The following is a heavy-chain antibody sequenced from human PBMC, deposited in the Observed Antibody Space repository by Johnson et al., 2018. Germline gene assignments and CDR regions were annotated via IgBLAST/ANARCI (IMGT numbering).Heavy chain of an antibody. J-gene: IGHJ6*02. CDR1: GGSVNTYF. CDR3: ARGQWVAVTTRANYHFYGMDV. CDR2: ISDSGST. V-gene: IGHV4-59*02. Sequence: QVQLQESGPGLVKPSETLSLTCSVSGGSVNTYFWSWVRQPPGRGLEWIGYISDSGSTNYNPSLKRRLSFSVDTSKTNFSLMLSSVPAPDTAVYYCARGQWVAVTTRANYHFYGMDVWGQGTTVTVSS. D-gene: IGHD4-17*01.